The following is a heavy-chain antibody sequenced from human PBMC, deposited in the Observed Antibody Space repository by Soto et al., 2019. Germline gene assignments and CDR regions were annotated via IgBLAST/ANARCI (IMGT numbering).Heavy chain of an antibody. CDR2: IIPILGTA. J-gene: IGHJ3*02. Sequence: ASVKVSCKASGHTFPSYYINWVRQATGQGLEWMGGIIPILGTANYAQKFQGRVTISADESTRTVNMELSSLRSEDTAVYYCARGAATKILVLMYDALEIWGQGTMVTVSS. CDR3: ARGAATKILVLMYDALEI. D-gene: IGHD5-12*01. CDR1: GHTFPSYY. V-gene: IGHV1-69*13.